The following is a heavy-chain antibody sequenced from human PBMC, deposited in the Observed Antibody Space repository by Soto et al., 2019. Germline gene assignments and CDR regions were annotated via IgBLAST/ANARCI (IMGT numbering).Heavy chain of an antibody. CDR1: GYTFTGHY. CDR3: AKGGAIVAAGTRVYLYNAMDV. Sequence: ASVKVSCKASGYTFTGHYVHWVRQAPGQGLEWMGWINPNSGDTYLAQRFQGRVTMNRDTSIGTAYMELRGLTSDDTAEYYCAKGGAIVAAGTRVYLYNAMDVWGQGTTVTVSS. CDR2: INPNSGDT. V-gene: IGHV1-2*02. J-gene: IGHJ6*02. D-gene: IGHD1-26*01.